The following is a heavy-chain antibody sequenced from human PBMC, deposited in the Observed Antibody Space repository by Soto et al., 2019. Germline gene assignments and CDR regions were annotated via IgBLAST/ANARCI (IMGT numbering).Heavy chain of an antibody. V-gene: IGHV4-4*02. CDR2: IHHSGTT. J-gene: IGHJ5*02. CDR3: ARVRQYCSSTSCYFDP. CDR1: GDSISSPNW. Sequence: SETLSLTCGVSGDSISSPNWWNLVRQSPGKGLEWIGEIHHSGTTNYNPSLKSRVTISVDKTKNQSSLKLNSVTVADTAVYYCARVRQYCSSTSCYFDPWGQGTLVTVS. D-gene: IGHD2-2*01.